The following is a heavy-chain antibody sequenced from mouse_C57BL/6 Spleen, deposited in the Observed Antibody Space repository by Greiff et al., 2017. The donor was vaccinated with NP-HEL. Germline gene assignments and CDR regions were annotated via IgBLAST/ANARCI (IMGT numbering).Heavy chain of an antibody. J-gene: IGHJ1*03. CDR1: GFTFTDYY. D-gene: IGHD1-1*01. V-gene: IGHV7-3*01. Sequence: EVKLMESGGGLVQPGGSLSLSCAASGFTFTDYYMSWVRQPPGKALEWLGFIRNKANGYTTEYSASVKGRFTISRDNSQSILYLQMNALRAEDSATYYCARYTEAQDYYGSSYWYFDVWGTGTTVTVSS. CDR3: ARYTEAQDYYGSSYWYFDV. CDR2: IRNKANGYTT.